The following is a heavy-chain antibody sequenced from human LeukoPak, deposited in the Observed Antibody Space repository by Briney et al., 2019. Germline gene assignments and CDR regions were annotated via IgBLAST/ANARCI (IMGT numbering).Heavy chain of an antibody. CDR3: ALEGPIVVVV. V-gene: IGHV4-34*01. CDR2: INHSGST. J-gene: IGHJ4*02. CDR1: GGSFSGYD. Sequence: SETLSLTCAVSGGSFSGYDWSWIRQPPGKGLEWIGEINHSGSTNYNPSLKSRVTISVDTSKNQFSLKLSSVIAADTAVYYCALEGPIVVVVWGQGTLVTVSS. D-gene: IGHD2-21*01.